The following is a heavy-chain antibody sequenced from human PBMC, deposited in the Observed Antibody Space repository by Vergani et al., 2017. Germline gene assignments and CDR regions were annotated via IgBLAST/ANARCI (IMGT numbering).Heavy chain of an antibody. V-gene: IGHV4-38-2*02. D-gene: IGHD3-16*02. Sequence: QVQLQESGPGLVEPSETLSLTCAVSGYSIRNGDYWGWIRQPPGKGLEWIGRTSTDGSTNYNPSLKSRVTVSVDTSKTQISLRLTSVTAEDTAVYYCARETVVTSWDGYRFHYMDVWGKGTTVTVSS. CDR2: TSTDGST. CDR3: ARETVVTSWDGYRFHYMDV. J-gene: IGHJ6*03. CDR1: GYSIRNGDY.